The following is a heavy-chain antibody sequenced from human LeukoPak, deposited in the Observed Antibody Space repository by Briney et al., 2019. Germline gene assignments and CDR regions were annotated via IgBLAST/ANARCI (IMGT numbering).Heavy chain of an antibody. Sequence: SETLSLTCTVSGGSISSYYWSWIRQPPGKGLEWIGDIYYSGSTNYNPSLKSRVTISVDTSKNQFSLKLSSVTAADTAVYYCAGMTTVSPRGPYYYYYGMDVWGQGTTVTVSS. CDR3: AGMTTVSPRGPYYYYYGMDV. CDR2: IYYSGST. CDR1: GGSISSYY. J-gene: IGHJ6*02. D-gene: IGHD4-17*01. V-gene: IGHV4-59*01.